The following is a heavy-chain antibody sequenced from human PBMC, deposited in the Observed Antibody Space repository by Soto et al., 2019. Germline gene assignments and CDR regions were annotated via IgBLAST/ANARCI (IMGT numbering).Heavy chain of an antibody. Sequence: SETLSLTCDVSGGSITTSVLWTWVRQFPGRGLEWIGEIAHDGHTNYNPSLSGRVTMSXXXXXXQXSLNXXXVNAADTAVYFCAGGRDYDYWGQGTLVTVSS. V-gene: IGHV4-4*02. CDR2: IAHDGHT. D-gene: IGHD1-26*01. CDR1: GGSITTSVL. J-gene: IGHJ4*02. CDR3: AGGRDYDY.